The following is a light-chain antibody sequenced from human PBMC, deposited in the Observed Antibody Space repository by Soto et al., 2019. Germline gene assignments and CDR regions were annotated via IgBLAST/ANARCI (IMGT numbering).Light chain of an antibody. V-gene: IGKV3-15*01. CDR3: HQYNDWPLA. CDR1: QSVSSN. Sequence: EIVMTQSPATLSLSPGERATLSCRASQSVSSNLAWYQQKPGQTPRLLIYGVSTRATGIPARFSGGGSGTEFTLTISSLQSEDFAVYYCHQYNDWPLALVQGTRLEIK. CDR2: GVS. J-gene: IGKJ5*01.